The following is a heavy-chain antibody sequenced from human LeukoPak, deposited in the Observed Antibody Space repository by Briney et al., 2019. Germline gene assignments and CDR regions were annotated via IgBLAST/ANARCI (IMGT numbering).Heavy chain of an antibody. CDR1: GFTFSSYG. V-gene: IGHV3-21*01. Sequence: GGSLRLSCAASGFTFSSYGMSWVRQAPGKGLEWVSSISSSSYIYYGDSVKGRFTISRDNAKNSLYLQMNSLRAEDTAVYYCARDGAVTNGRYFDYWGQGTLVTVSS. D-gene: IGHD4-17*01. J-gene: IGHJ4*02. CDR2: ISSSSYI. CDR3: ARDGAVTNGRYFDY.